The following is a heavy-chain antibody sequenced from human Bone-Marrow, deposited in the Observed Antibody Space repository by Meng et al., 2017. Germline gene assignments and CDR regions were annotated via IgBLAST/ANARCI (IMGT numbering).Heavy chain of an antibody. CDR2: INHSGST. Sequence: QGQLQQGGAGLLKPSETLSLTCVVSGGSFIDYYWSWIRQPPGKGLEWIGEINHSGSTNYNPSLESRATISVDTSQNNLSLKLSSVTAADSAVYYCARGPTTMAHDFDYWGQGTLVTVSS. CDR3: ARGPTTMAHDFDY. CDR1: GGSFIDYY. J-gene: IGHJ4*02. V-gene: IGHV4-34*01. D-gene: IGHD4-11*01.